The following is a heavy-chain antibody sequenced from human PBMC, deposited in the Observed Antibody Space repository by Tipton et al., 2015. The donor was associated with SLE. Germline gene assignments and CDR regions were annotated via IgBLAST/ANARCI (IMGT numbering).Heavy chain of an antibody. CDR2: IYYSGGT. J-gene: IGHJ2*01. CDR3: ARGSDGEYVRYFDV. D-gene: IGHD4-17*01. CDR1: GGSIKNHY. Sequence: TLSLTCIVSGGSIKNHYWSWIRQAPGMGLEWIGYIYYSGGTNYNPSLKSRVTISVDTSKNQFSLKVSSVTAADTAVYYCARGSDGEYVRYFDVWGPGTLVTVSS. V-gene: IGHV4-59*08.